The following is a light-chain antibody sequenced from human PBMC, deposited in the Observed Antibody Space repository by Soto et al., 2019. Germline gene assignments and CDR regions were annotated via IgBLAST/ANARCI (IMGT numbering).Light chain of an antibody. CDR3: SSDAGDHNYV. CDR1: SSDVGAYDH. V-gene: IGLV2-8*01. CDR2: ELA. Sequence: QSVLTRPPSASGSPGQSVAIPGTGTSSDVGAYDHVSWYQQHPGKAPKLIIYELAKRPAGVPDRFSGSKSGNTASLTVSGLQAEDEADYFCSSDAGDHNYVFGTGTKVTVL. J-gene: IGLJ1*01.